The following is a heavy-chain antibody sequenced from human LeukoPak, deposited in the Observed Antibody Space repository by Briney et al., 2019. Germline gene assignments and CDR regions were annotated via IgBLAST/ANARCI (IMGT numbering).Heavy chain of an antibody. Sequence: PGGSLRLSCAASGFTSSVYAMHWVRQPPGKGLEWVAFPRFDGSSEKYADSVKGRFTISRDKSKNTLYLQMNSLRAEDTAVYYCAKDRGDFPPYFDYWGQGTLVTVSS. CDR1: GFTSSVYA. V-gene: IGHV3-30*02. CDR2: PRFDGSSE. D-gene: IGHD2-21*02. CDR3: AKDRGDFPPYFDY. J-gene: IGHJ4*02.